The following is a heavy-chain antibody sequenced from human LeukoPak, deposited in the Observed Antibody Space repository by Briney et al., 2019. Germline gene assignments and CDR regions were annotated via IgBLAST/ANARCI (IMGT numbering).Heavy chain of an antibody. V-gene: IGHV1-2*04. Sequence: GASVKLSCKASGHTFTGYYMHWVRQAPGQGLEWMGWINPNSGGTNYAQKFQGWFTMTRDTSISTAYMELSRLRSDDTAVYYCARGRLAVAGALDAFDIWGQGTMVTVSS. J-gene: IGHJ3*02. CDR1: GHTFTGYY. CDR3: ARGRLAVAGALDAFDI. CDR2: INPNSGGT. D-gene: IGHD6-19*01.